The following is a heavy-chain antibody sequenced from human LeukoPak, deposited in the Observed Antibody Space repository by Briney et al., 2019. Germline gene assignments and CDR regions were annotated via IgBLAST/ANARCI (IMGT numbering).Heavy chain of an antibody. D-gene: IGHD3-22*01. CDR3: AKDVSQYDSSGYYFDY. CDR2: ISGSGGST. CDR1: EFTLSSYA. V-gene: IGHV3-23*01. J-gene: IGHJ4*02. Sequence: GGSLRLSCAASEFTLSSYAMIWVRQAPGKGLEWVSTISGSGGSTYYADSVKGRFTISRDNSKNTLYLQMNSLRAEDTAVYYCAKDVSQYDSSGYYFDYWGQGTLVTVSS.